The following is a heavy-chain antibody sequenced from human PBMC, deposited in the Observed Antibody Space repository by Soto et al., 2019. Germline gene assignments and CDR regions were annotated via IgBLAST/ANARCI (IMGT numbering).Heavy chain of an antibody. CDR1: GGTFSSYA. J-gene: IGHJ4*02. D-gene: IGHD1-26*01. CDR3: ARDVGGYYTFDY. V-gene: IGHV1-69*06. Sequence: KVSCKASGGTFSSYAISWVLQAPVQGLEWMGGIIPIFGTANYAKKFQGRVTITADKSTSTAYMELSSLRSEDTSVYDCARDVGGYYTFDYWGQGTLVTVSS. CDR2: IIPIFGTA.